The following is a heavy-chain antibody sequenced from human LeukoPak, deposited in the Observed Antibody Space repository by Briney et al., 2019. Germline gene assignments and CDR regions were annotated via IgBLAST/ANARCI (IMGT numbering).Heavy chain of an antibody. Sequence: WASVKVSCKVTGDTLTELSMHLVRQAPGKGLEWMGGFDPEDGETIYAQKFQGRVTMTEDTSTDTAYMELSSLRSEDTAVYYCATGRIVGATARNDAFDIWGQGTMVTVSS. CDR2: FDPEDGET. V-gene: IGHV1-24*01. CDR1: GDTLTELS. J-gene: IGHJ3*02. CDR3: ATGRIVGATARNDAFDI. D-gene: IGHD1-26*01.